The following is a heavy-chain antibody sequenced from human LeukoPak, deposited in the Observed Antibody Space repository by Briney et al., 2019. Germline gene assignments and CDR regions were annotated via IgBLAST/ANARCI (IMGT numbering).Heavy chain of an antibody. Sequence: ASVKVSCKGSGYTFSGYYMHWVRQAPGQGLEWMGWINPNSGGTNYAQKFQGGVTMTRDTSISTAYMELSSLRSDDTAVFYCARDPMRGGGYMDLDYWGRGTLVIVSS. CDR2: INPNSGGT. CDR3: ARDPMRGGGYMDLDY. J-gene: IGHJ4*02. CDR1: GYTFSGYY. D-gene: IGHD5-18*01. V-gene: IGHV1-2*02.